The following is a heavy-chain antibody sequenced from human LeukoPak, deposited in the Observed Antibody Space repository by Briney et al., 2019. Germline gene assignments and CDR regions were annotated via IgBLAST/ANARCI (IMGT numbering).Heavy chain of an antibody. CDR3: VRGTGY. V-gene: IGHV3-64D*06. CDR2: ISSNGDNT. Sequence: GGSLRLSCAASGFTFSTYVMHWVRQAPGKGLEYVSAISSNGDNTYYADSVKGRFTISRDNSKNTLYLQMSSLRADDTAVYYCVRGTGYWGQGTLVTVSS. CDR1: GFTFSTYV. J-gene: IGHJ4*02.